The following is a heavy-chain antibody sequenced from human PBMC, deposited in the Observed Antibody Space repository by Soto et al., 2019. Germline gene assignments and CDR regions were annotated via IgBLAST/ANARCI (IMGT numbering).Heavy chain of an antibody. CDR2: ISAYNGNT. V-gene: IGHV1-18*01. CDR3: ASVMSGSLYYYYYGMDV. Sequence: ASVKVSCKASGYTFTSYGISWVRQAPGQGLEWMGWISAYNGNTNYAQKLQGRVTMTTDTSTSTAYMELRSLRSDDTAVYYCASVMSGSLYYYYYGMDVWGQGTTVTVSS. D-gene: IGHD1-26*01. J-gene: IGHJ6*02. CDR1: GYTFTSYG.